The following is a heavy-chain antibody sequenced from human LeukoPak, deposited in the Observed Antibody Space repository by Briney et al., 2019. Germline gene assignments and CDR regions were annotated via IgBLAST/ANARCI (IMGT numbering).Heavy chain of an antibody. CDR2: MNPNSGNT. V-gene: IGHV1-8*01. CDR1: GYTFTSYD. CDR3: AKDFGDGNQPYYYYYMDV. Sequence: ASVKVSCKASGYTFTSYDINWVRQATGQGLEWMGWMNPNSGNTGYAQKFQGRVTMTRNTSISTAYMELSSLRSEDTAVYYCAKDFGDGNQPYYYYYMDVWGKGTTVTVSS. J-gene: IGHJ6*03. D-gene: IGHD3-10*01.